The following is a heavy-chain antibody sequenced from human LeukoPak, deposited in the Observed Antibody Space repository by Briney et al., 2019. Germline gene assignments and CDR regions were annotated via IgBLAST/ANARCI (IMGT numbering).Heavy chain of an antibody. Sequence: GGSLRLSCAASGFTFSSYAMSWVRQAPGKGLEWVSAISGSGGSTYYADSVKGRFTISRDNSKNTLYLQMNSLRAEDTAVYYCARDQKGSGWYYFDYWGQGTLVTVSS. CDR2: ISGSGGST. V-gene: IGHV3-23*01. D-gene: IGHD6-19*01. CDR3: ARDQKGSGWYYFDY. J-gene: IGHJ4*02. CDR1: GFTFSSYA.